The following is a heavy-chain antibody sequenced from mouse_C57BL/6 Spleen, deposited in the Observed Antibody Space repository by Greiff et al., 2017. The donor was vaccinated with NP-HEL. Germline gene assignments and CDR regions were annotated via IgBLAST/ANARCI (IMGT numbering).Heavy chain of an antibody. J-gene: IGHJ3*01. CDR3: ARDNLGAY. CDR1: GYTFTDYY. V-gene: IGHV1-26*01. CDR2: INPNNGGT. Sequence: VQLQQSGPELVKPGASVKISCKASGYTFTDYYMNWVKQSHGKSLEWIGDINPNNGGTSYNQKFKGKATLTVDKSSSTAYMELRSLTSEDSAVYYCARDNLGAYWGQGTLVTVSA. D-gene: IGHD1-3*01.